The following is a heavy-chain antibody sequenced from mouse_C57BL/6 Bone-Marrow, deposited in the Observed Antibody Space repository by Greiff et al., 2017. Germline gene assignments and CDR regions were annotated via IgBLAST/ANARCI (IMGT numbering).Heavy chain of an antibody. J-gene: IGHJ3*01. CDR3: ARQGRTGFAY. CDR1: GFTFSSYG. Sequence: EVQVVESGGDLVKPGGSLKLSCAASGFTFSSYGMSWVRQTPDKRLEWVATISSGGSYTYYPDSVKGRFTISRDNAKNTLYLQMSRLKSEDTGMYYCARQGRTGFAYRGQGTLVTGFA. V-gene: IGHV5-6*01. CDR2: ISSGGSYT.